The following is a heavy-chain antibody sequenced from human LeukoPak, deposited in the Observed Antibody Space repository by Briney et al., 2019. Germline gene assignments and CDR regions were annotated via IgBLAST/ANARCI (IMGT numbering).Heavy chain of an antibody. CDR2: IYYSGST. CDR3: ARQRQLVPNREDYYYGMDV. CDR1: GGSISSSSYY. D-gene: IGHD6-6*01. V-gene: IGHV4-39*01. Sequence: PSETLSLTCTVSGGSISSSSYYWGWIRQPPGKGLEWIGSIYYSGSTYYNPSLKSRVTISVDTSKNQFSLKLSSVTAADTAVYYCARQRQLVPNREDYYYGMDVWGQGTAVTVSS. J-gene: IGHJ6*02.